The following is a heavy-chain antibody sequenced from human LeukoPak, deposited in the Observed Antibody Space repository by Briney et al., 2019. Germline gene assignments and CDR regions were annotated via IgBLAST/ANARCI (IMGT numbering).Heavy chain of an antibody. D-gene: IGHD2-2*01. Sequence: GGSLRLSCAASGFTFSSYSMNWVRQAPGKGLEWVSYISSSSSTIYYADSVKGRFTISRDNSKNTLYLQMNSLRAEDTAVYYCARGTRPAAPVLDYWGQGTLVTVSS. V-gene: IGHV3-48*01. CDR3: ARGTRPAAPVLDY. CDR1: GFTFSSYS. J-gene: IGHJ4*02. CDR2: ISSSSSTI.